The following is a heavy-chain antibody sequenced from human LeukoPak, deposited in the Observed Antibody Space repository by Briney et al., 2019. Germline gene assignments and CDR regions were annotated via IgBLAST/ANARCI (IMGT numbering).Heavy chain of an antibody. CDR2: ICSGGST. CDR1: GFTVSSNY. V-gene: IGHV3-66*01. Sequence: GGTLRLSCAASGFTVSSNYMNWVRQAPGKGLEWVSVICSGGSTYYADSVKGRFTISRDNSKNTLYLQIDSLRAEDTAVYYCARSRYGTTWSSSWEFDYWGQGTLVTV. J-gene: IGHJ4*02. CDR3: ARSRYGTTWSSSWEFDY. D-gene: IGHD6-13*01.